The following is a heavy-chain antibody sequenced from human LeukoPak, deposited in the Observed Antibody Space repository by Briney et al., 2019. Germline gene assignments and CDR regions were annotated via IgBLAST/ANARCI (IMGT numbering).Heavy chain of an antibody. CDR3: TRHQARYCSSTSCYKTGYPYYYYGMDV. CDR2: IRSEANSYAT. Sequence: GGSLRLSCAASGFTFSGSAMHWVRQASGKGLEWVGRIRSEANSYATAYAASVKSSFTISRDDSKNTAYLQMNSLKTEDTAVYYCTRHQARYCSSTSCYKTGYPYYYYGMDVWGQGTTVTVSS. CDR1: GFTFSGSA. J-gene: IGHJ6*02. D-gene: IGHD2-2*02. V-gene: IGHV3-73*01.